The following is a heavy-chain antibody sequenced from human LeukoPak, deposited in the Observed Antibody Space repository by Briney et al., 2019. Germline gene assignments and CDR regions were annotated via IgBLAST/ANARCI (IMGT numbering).Heavy chain of an antibody. CDR2: ISYDGTNK. CDR1: GFTFSSYS. CDR3: AKDFSSSWTTRLDY. Sequence: PRGSLRLSCVASGFTFSSYSMHWVRQAPGKGLEWVAVISYDGTNKFYADSVKGRFTISRDNSKNTLFVQMKSLRAEDTAEYYCAKDFSSSWTTRLDYWGQGTLVTVSS. J-gene: IGHJ4*02. V-gene: IGHV3-30-3*01. D-gene: IGHD6-13*01.